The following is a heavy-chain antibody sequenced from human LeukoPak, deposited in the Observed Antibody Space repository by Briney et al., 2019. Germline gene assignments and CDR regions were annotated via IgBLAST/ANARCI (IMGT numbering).Heavy chain of an antibody. D-gene: IGHD2-15*01. V-gene: IGHV1-18*01. J-gene: IGHJ4*02. CDR3: ARDRRLLGCSGGSCYSDY. Sequence: VASVKVSCKASGYTFTSYGISWVRQAPGQGLEWMGWISAYNGNTNYAQKLQGRVTMTTDTSTSTAYMELRSLRSDDTAVYYCARDRRLLGCSGGSCYSDYWGQGTLVTVSS. CDR1: GYTFTSYG. CDR2: ISAYNGNT.